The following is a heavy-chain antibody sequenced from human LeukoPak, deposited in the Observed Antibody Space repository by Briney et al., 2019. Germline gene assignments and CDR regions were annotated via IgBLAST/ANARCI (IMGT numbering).Heavy chain of an antibody. D-gene: IGHD3-22*01. CDR1: GITFSNSA. V-gene: IGHV3-21*01. Sequence: GGSLRLSCVPSGITFSNSALSWVRQAPGKGLEWVSSTSTSSTYIYYADSVKGRFTISRDSAKNSLYLQMNSLRAEDTAVYYCAREAERGDSSSYYGYYFDYWGQGALVTVSS. CDR2: TSTSSTYI. J-gene: IGHJ4*02. CDR3: AREAERGDSSSYYGYYFDY.